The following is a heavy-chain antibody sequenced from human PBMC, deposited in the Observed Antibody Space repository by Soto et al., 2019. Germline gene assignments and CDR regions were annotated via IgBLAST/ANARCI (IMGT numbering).Heavy chain of an antibody. V-gene: IGHV4-59*01. CDR1: GDSISNYY. D-gene: IGHD3-10*01. Sequence: LSLTCTVSGDSISNYYWSWIRQPPGKALEWIGYISHIGTGKNNPSLKSRLTISVDPSKNQFSLKLTSVTAADTAVYYCAGDFRARDAFDLWGQGTMVTVSS. J-gene: IGHJ3*01. CDR2: ISHIGTG. CDR3: AGDFRARDAFDL.